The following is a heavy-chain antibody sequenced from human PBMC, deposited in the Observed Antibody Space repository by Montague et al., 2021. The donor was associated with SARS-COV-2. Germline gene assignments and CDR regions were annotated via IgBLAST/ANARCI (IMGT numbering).Heavy chain of an antibody. V-gene: IGHV4-59*08. D-gene: IGHD3-10*01. CDR3: ARTYYYGSVVWFDP. CDR1: GGSISSYY. J-gene: IGHJ5*02. CDR2: IYYSGST. Sequence: SETLSLTCTVSGGSISSYYWSWIRQPPGKGLEWIGYIYYSGSTNYNPSLKSRVTISVDTSKNQFSLKLSSVTAADTAVYYCARTYYYGSVVWFDPWGQGTRVTVSS.